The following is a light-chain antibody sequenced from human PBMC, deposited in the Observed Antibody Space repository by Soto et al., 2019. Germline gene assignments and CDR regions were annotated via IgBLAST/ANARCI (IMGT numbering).Light chain of an antibody. V-gene: IGLV2-8*01. J-gene: IGLJ2*01. Sequence: QSVLTQPPSASGSPGQSVTISCTGTSSDVGGHNYVTWYQQHPGKAPKLMIYEVTKRPLGVPDRFSGSKSGNTASLTVSGLQADDEADYYCSSYAGSNNVVFGGGTKLTVL. CDR1: SSDVGGHNY. CDR2: EVT. CDR3: SSYAGSNNVV.